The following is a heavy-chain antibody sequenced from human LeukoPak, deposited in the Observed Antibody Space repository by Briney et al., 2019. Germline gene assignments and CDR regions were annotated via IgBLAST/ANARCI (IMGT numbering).Heavy chain of an antibody. CDR2: INSDGSST. V-gene: IGHV3-74*01. CDR1: GFTFSSYW. Sequence: PGGSLRLSCAASGFTFSSYWMHWVRQAPGEGLVWVSRINSDGSSTSYADSVKGRFTISRDNAKNTLYLQMNSLRAEDTAVYYCASLTIVGATVGAFDIWGQGTMVTVSS. CDR3: ASLTIVGATVGAFDI. D-gene: IGHD1-26*01. J-gene: IGHJ3*02.